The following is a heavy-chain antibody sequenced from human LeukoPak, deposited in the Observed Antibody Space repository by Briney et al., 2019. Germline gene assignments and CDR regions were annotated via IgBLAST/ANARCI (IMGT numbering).Heavy chain of an antibody. CDR2: IIPIFGTA. CDR3: ARATGLRYFDWFPFDP. D-gene: IGHD3-9*01. J-gene: IGHJ5*02. CDR1: GGTFSSYA. Sequence: SVKVSCKASGGTFSSYAISWVRQAPGQGLEWMGGIIPIFGTANYAQKFQGRVTITADKSTSTAYMELSSLRSEDTAVYYCARATGLRYFDWFPFDPWGQGTLVTVSS. V-gene: IGHV1-69*06.